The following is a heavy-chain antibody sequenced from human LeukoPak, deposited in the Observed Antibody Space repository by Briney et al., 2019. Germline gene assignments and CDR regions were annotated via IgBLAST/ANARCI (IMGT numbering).Heavy chain of an antibody. V-gene: IGHV1-24*01. J-gene: IGHJ4*02. CDR1: GYTLTELS. D-gene: IGHD3-10*01. CDR3: ATCNPYYYGSRNLKELDY. CDR2: FDPEDGET. Sequence: ASVTVSCKVSGYTLTELSMHWVRQAPGKGLEWMGGFDPEDGETIYAQKFQGRVTMTEDTSTDTAYMELTSLRSDDTAVYYCATCNPYYYGSRNLKELDYWGQGTLVTVSS.